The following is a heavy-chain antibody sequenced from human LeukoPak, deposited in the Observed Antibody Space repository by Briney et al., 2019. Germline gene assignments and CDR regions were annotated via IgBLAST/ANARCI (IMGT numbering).Heavy chain of an antibody. CDR1: GYTFTSHD. D-gene: IGHD1-1*01. CDR2: VNPNSGNT. CDR3: ARGYSPTIRTTGNDY. J-gene: IGHJ4*02. V-gene: IGHV1-8*01. Sequence: GASVKVSCKTSGYTFTSHDINWVRQAPGQGLEWMGWVNPNSGNTGFAQKFQDRVTMSRDTSINTAYMELHSLRSEDTAVYYCARGYSPTIRTTGNDYWGQGTLVTVSS.